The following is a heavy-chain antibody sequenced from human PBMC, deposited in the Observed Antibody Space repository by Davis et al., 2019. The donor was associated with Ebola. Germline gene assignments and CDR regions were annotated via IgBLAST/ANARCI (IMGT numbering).Heavy chain of an antibody. CDR2: ISGSGFST. D-gene: IGHD3-9*01. CDR3: AKDLASDWFAGNAFDF. CDR1: GFTFRSFA. Sequence: GESLKISCAASGFTFRSFAMSWVRQAPGKGLEWVSSISGSGFSTKYADSVKGRFTISRDNFKNTLYLQINNLRVEDKAVYYCAKDLASDWFAGNAFDFWGQGTVVAVSS. J-gene: IGHJ3*01. V-gene: IGHV3-23*01.